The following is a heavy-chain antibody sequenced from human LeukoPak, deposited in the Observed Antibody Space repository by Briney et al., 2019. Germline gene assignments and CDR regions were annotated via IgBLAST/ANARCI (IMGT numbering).Heavy chain of an antibody. V-gene: IGHV4-4*07. Sequence: SETLSLTCTVSGGSISSYYWSWIRQPAGKGLEWIGRIYTSGSTNYNPSLKSRVTMSVDTSKHQFSLKLSSVTAADTAVYYCARGEGIVGATGAFDIWGQGTMVTVSS. D-gene: IGHD1-26*01. CDR1: GGSISSYY. CDR2: IYTSGST. CDR3: ARGEGIVGATGAFDI. J-gene: IGHJ3*02.